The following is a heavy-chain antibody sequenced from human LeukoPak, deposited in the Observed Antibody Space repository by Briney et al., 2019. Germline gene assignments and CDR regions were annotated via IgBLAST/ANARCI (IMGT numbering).Heavy chain of an antibody. CDR3: AICRDGYNYGYYYYYMDV. V-gene: IGHV4-39*01. CDR1: GGSISSSSYY. Sequence: PSETLSLTCTVSGGSISSSSYYWGWIRQPPGKGLEWIGSIYYSGSTYYNPSLKSRVTISVDTSKNQFSLKLSSVTAADTAVYYCAICRDGYNYGYYYYYMDVWGKGTTVTISS. J-gene: IGHJ6*03. CDR2: IYYSGST. D-gene: IGHD5-24*01.